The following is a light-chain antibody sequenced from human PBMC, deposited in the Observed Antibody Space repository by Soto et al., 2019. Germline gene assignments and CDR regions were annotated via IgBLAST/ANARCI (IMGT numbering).Light chain of an antibody. CDR2: DVS. CDR3: SSYTSSSTLV. Sequence: QSALTQPASVSGSHGQSITISCTGTSSDVGGYNYVSWYQQHPGKAPKHMIYDVSNRPSGVSNRFSGSKSGNTASLTIAGLQAEDEADYYCSSYTSSSTLVFGGGTKLTVL. J-gene: IGLJ2*01. V-gene: IGLV2-14*01. CDR1: SSDVGGYNY.